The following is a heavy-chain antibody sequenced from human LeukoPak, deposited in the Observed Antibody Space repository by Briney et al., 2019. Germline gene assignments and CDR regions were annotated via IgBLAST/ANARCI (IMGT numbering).Heavy chain of an antibody. V-gene: IGHV4-39*07. J-gene: IGHJ4*02. CDR1: GGSISSSTYY. CDR3: ARSRSRPLLPPLPKSQYYFDY. CDR2: IYYSGST. D-gene: IGHD2-21*01. Sequence: SETLSLTCTVSGGSISSSTYYWGWIRQPPGTGLEWFGSIYYSGSTYYNPSLKSRVTISVDTSKNQFSLKLSSVTAADTAVYYCARSRSRPLLPPLPKSQYYFDYWGQGTLVTVSS.